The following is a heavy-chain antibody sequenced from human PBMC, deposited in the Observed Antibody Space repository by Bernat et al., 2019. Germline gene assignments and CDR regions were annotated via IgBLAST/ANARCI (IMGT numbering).Heavy chain of an antibody. CDR3: ARSRCYTYSTNPPFDY. CDR1: GFSLSTSGMC. J-gene: IGHJ4*02. V-gene: IGHV2-70*15. D-gene: IGHD2-15*01. CDR2: IDWDDDK. Sequence: QVTLRESGPALAKPTQTLTLTCTFSGFSLSTSGMCVSWIRQPPGKALEWLARIDWDDDKYYSTSLKTRLTISKDTSKNQVVLTMTNMYPVDTVTYYCARSRCYTYSTNPPFDYWGQGTLVTVSS.